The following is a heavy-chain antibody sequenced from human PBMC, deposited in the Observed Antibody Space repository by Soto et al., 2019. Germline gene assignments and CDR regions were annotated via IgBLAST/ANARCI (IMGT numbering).Heavy chain of an antibody. D-gene: IGHD1-26*01. CDR1: GFTFSTHG. Sequence: QVQLVESGGGVVQPGRSLRLSCRASGFTFSTHGMHWVRQAPGKGLEWVATIWYDGSEKYYADPVKGRFTISRDNPKNILYLQMNSLRAEDTAIYYCATDSGFLSGPHDYWGQGTLVTVSS. CDR3: ATDSGFLSGPHDY. J-gene: IGHJ4*02. CDR2: IWYDGSEK. V-gene: IGHV3-33*01.